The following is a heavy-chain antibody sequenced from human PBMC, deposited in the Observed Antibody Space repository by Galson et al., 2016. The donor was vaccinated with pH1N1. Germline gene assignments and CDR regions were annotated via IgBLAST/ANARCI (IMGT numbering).Heavy chain of an antibody. D-gene: IGHD3-22*01. V-gene: IGHV3-30*18. CDR2: ISYDGSNK. J-gene: IGHJ4*02. CDR1: GFTFSSYG. Sequence: SLRLSCAASGFTFSSYGMQWVRQAPGKGLEWVAVISYDGSNKYYADSVKGRFTISRDNPKNTLYLQMNSLRAEDTAVYYCAKGIYYYDSSGYSLEYWGQGTLVTVSS. CDR3: AKGIYYYDSSGYSLEY.